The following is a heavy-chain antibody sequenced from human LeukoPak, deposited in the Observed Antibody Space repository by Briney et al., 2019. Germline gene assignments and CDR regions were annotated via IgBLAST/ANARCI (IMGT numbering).Heavy chain of an antibody. D-gene: IGHD2-2*02. CDR1: GFTFSSYW. CDR2: IKQDGSEK. CDR3: ARNPGECSSTSCYTESHAFDI. J-gene: IGHJ3*02. Sequence: GGSLRLSCAASGFTFSSYWMSWVRQAPGKGLEWVANIKQDGSEKYYVDSVKGRFTISRDNAKNSLYLQMNSLRAEDTAVYYCARNPGECSSTSCYTESHAFDIWGQGTMVTVSS. V-gene: IGHV3-7*01.